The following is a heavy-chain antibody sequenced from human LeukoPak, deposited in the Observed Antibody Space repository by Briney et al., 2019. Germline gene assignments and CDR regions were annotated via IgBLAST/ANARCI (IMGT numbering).Heavy chain of an antibody. D-gene: IGHD2-15*01. J-gene: IGHJ4*02. CDR2: IIPIFGTA. CDR1: GGTFSSYA. V-gene: IGHV1-69*13. CDR3: ARDILVGRSYYFDY. Sequence: ASVKVSCKASGGTFSSYAISWVRQAPGQGLECMGGIIPIFGTANYAQKFQGRVTITADESTSTAYMELSSLRSEDTAVYYCARDILVGRSYYFDYWGQGTLVTVSS.